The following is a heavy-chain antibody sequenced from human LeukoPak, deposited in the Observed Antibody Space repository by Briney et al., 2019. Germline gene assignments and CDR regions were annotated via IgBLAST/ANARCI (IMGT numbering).Heavy chain of an antibody. V-gene: IGHV1-2*02. D-gene: IGHD6-25*01. CDR1: RYTFITYY. Sequence: ASVKVSCKASRYTFITYYIHWVRQAPGQGLEWMGWINPSSGGTDYAQKFQGRVTMTRDTSISTAYLELSRLRSDDTAIYYCARRDTYSSDPLDYWGQGTLVTVSS. CDR3: ARRDTYSSDPLDY. CDR2: INPSSGGT. J-gene: IGHJ4*02.